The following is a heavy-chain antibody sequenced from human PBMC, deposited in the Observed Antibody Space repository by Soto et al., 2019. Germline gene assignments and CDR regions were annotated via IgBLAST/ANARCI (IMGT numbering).Heavy chain of an antibody. CDR1: GYTFTSYF. J-gene: IGHJ4*01. CDR2: ISAYNGNT. CDR3: ATYTVLIWAFDY. D-gene: IGHD3-10*01. Sequence: ASVKVSCNASGYTFTSYFISWVLRAPGQGLEWMGWISAYNGNTNYAQKLQGRVTMTTDTSASTAYMELSSLRSEDTAVYYCATYTVLIWAFDYWGQGTLVTVSS. V-gene: IGHV1-18*01.